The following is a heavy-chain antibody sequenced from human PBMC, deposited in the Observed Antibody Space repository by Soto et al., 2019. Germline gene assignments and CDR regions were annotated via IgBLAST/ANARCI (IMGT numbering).Heavy chain of an antibody. CDR1: GFTFSSYT. Sequence: GGSLRLSCAASGFTFSSYTMNWVRQAPGKGLEWLSYISSSSSTIYYADSVKGRFTISRDNAKNSLYLQMDSLRAEDTAVYYCARERRYCYSTSCDRPSYYFDYWGQGTLVTVSS. J-gene: IGHJ4*02. D-gene: IGHD2-2*01. V-gene: IGHV3-48*01. CDR2: ISSSSSTI. CDR3: ARERRYCYSTSCDRPSYYFDY.